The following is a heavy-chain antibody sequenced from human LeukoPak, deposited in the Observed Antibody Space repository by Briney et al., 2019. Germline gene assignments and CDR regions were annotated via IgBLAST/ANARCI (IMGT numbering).Heavy chain of an antibody. CDR3: ARDLAWGAFDY. CDR1: GFTFSNHG. J-gene: IGHJ4*02. CDR2: VSPPGGGT. V-gene: IGHV3-23*01. D-gene: IGHD7-27*01. Sequence: SGGSLRLSCAASGFTFSNHGMNWVRQAPGKGLEWLSAVSPPGGGTYYADSVKGRFTISRDDSKNTLSLQMNSLRVEDTATYYCARDLAWGAFDYWGQGTLVTVSS.